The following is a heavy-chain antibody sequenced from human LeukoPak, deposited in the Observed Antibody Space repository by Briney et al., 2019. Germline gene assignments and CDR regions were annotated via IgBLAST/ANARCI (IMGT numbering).Heavy chain of an antibody. CDR3: AGDYGDLLTGIRFDT. CDR1: GGSISSGDYY. J-gene: IGHJ5*02. Sequence: SQTLSLTCTVSGGSISSGDYYWSWIRQPPGKGLELIGYIYYSGSTYYNPSLKSRVTISIQTSKNQFSLKLTSVTAADTAVYYCAGDYGDLLTGIRFDTWGQGTLVAVSS. CDR2: IYYSGST. D-gene: IGHD4-17*01. V-gene: IGHV4-30-4*01.